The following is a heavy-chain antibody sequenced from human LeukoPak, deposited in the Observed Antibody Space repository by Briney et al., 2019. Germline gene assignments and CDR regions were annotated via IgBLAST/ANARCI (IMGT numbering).Heavy chain of an antibody. CDR3: ARLPPRGAPDILTGYYHYYYYGMDV. J-gene: IGHJ6*02. CDR2: INHSGST. CDR1: GGSFSGYY. Sequence: SETLSLTCAVYGGSFSGYYWSWIRQPPGKGLEWIGEINHSGSTNYNPSLKSRVTISVETSKNQFSLKLSSVTAADTAVYYCARLPPRGAPDILTGYYHYYYYGMDVWGQGTTVTVSS. D-gene: IGHD3-9*01. V-gene: IGHV4-34*01.